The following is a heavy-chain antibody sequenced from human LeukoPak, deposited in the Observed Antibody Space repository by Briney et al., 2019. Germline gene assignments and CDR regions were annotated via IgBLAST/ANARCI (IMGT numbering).Heavy chain of an antibody. D-gene: IGHD6-13*01. CDR1: GFTLSSYG. CDR3: AKVMSSSRYAHPNYYYMDV. J-gene: IGHJ6*03. V-gene: IGHV3-30*02. Sequence: GGSLRLSCAASGFTLSSYGMHWVRQAPGKGLEWVAFIRYDGSNKYYADSVKGRFTISRDNSKNTLYLQMNSLRAEDTAVYYCAKVMSSSRYAHPNYYYMDVWGKGTTVTISS. CDR2: IRYDGSNK.